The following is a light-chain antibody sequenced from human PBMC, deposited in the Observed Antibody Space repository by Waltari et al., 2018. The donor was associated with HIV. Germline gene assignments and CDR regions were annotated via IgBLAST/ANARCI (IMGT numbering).Light chain of an antibody. CDR1: TSDVGVSNF. CDR3: SSYTASDFLV. V-gene: IGLV2-14*01. CDR2: WGS. J-gene: IGLJ2*01. Sequence: HSALTQPASVSGSPGQSVTISCPATTSDVGVSNFVSWYQQHPSKAPHLILYWGSYRALVVSHRSAGSKAGDTSSLTISGLQSEDEAYYYCSSYTASDFLVFGGGTKLTVL.